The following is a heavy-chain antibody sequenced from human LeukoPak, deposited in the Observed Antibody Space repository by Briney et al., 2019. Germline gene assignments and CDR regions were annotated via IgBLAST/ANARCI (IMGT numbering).Heavy chain of an antibody. CDR3: ARSEARFMLS. Sequence: TGGSLRLSCAASGFIFSRNEMNWVRQAPGKGLEWVSYISNSGDSIYYADSVKGRFTISRDNAKNSLFLQMNSLRAEDTAVYYCARSEARFMLSWGQGTLVTVSS. D-gene: IGHD3-16*02. J-gene: IGHJ4*02. V-gene: IGHV3-48*03. CDR1: GFIFSRNE. CDR2: ISNSGDSI.